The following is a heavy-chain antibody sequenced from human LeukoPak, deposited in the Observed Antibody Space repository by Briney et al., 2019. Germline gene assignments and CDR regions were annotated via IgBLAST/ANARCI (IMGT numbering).Heavy chain of an antibody. D-gene: IGHD6-19*01. CDR1: GFIFNDYW. V-gene: IGHV3-7*01. Sequence: GGSLRLSCAASGFIFNDYWMIWVRQAPGKGLEWVANIKQDGSEKYYVDSVKGRFTISRDNAKNSLYLQMNTLRAEDTAVYYCARDRYSSGDFDYWGQGTLVTVSS. CDR3: ARDRYSSGDFDY. CDR2: IKQDGSEK. J-gene: IGHJ4*02.